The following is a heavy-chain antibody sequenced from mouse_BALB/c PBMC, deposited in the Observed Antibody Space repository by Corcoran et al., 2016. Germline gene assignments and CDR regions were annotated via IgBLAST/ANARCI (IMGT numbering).Heavy chain of an antibody. CDR1: GYTFTNYG. CDR2: INTYTGEP. Sequence: QIQLVQSGPELKKPGETVKISCKASGYTFTNYGMTWVKQAPGKGLKWMGWINTYTGEPTYADDFKGRFAFSLETSASTAYLQINNLKNEDMATYFCASRTMILYFDYWGQGTTLTVSS. CDR3: ASRTMILYFDY. D-gene: IGHD2-4*01. J-gene: IGHJ2*01. V-gene: IGHV9-1*02.